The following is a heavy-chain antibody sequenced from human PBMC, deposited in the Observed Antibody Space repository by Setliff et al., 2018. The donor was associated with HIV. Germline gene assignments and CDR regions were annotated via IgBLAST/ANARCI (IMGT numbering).Heavy chain of an antibody. CDR1: GFTVSERY. D-gene: IGHD4-17*01. CDR2: ISSSSSSYT. Sequence: GSLRLSCAASGFTVSERYMGWIRQAPGKGLEWISYISSSSSSYTNYADSVRGRFTISRDSAKNSLYLQMDSLRAEDTAVYYCARGPSLTTVTTRGDYMDVWGKGTTVTVSS. J-gene: IGHJ6*03. CDR3: ARGPSLTTVTTRGDYMDV. V-gene: IGHV3-11*06.